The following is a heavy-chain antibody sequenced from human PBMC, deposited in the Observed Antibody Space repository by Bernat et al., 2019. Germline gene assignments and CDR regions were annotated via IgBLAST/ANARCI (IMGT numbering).Heavy chain of an antibody. CDR2: IYPGDSDT. Sequence: EVQLVQSGAEVKKPGESLKISCKGSGYSFTSYWIGWVRQMPGKGLEWVGIIYPGDSDTRYSPSFQGQVTITADKSISTTYLQWSSLMASDAAMDYCASPSAEGLRWGLEWGQGTLVTVSS. J-gene: IGHJ4*02. D-gene: IGHD5-12*01. CDR1: GYSFTSYW. CDR3: ASPSAEGLRWGLE. V-gene: IGHV5-51*01.